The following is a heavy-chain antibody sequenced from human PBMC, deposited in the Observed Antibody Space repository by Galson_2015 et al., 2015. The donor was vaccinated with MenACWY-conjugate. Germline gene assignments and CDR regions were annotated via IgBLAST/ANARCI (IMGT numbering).Heavy chain of an antibody. V-gene: IGHV5-51*01. Sequence: QSGAEVKKPGESLQISCKGSGYTFTNYWIGWVRQMPGKGLEWMGIIYPGDSDIRYSPSFQGQVTFSVDKSISTAYLQWSSLKASDTAMYYCGRQYGDYAFDYWGQGTLVTVSS. CDR1: GYTFTNYW. J-gene: IGHJ4*02. CDR3: GRQYGDYAFDY. CDR2: IYPGDSDI. D-gene: IGHD4-17*01.